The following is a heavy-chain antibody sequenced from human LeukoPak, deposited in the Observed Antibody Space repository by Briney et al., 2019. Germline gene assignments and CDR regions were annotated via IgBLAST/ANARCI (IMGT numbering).Heavy chain of an antibody. CDR1: GGTFSSYA. V-gene: IGHV1-69*13. CDR2: IIPIFGTA. CDR3: ARDNHLEYSSSYYFDY. D-gene: IGHD6-6*01. Sequence: SVKVSCKASGGTFSSYAISWVRQAPGQGLEWMGGIIPIFGTANYAQKFQGRVTITADESTSTAYMELSSLRSEDTAVYYCARDNHLEYSSSYYFDYWGQGTLVTVSS. J-gene: IGHJ4*02.